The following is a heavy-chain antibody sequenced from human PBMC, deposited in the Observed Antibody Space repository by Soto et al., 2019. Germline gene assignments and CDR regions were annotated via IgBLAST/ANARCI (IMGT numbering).Heavy chain of an antibody. Sequence: ASVKVSCKASGYTFTSYYIHWVRQAPGQGLEWMGIINPNGGGTSYAQKFQGRVTMTRDTSTSTVYMELSSLRSVDTAVYYCAIYYGDSSGYMLDYCGQGSLVTVSS. CDR2: INPNGGGT. CDR1: GYTFTSYY. CDR3: AIYYGDSSGYMLDY. J-gene: IGHJ4*02. V-gene: IGHV1-46*03. D-gene: IGHD3-22*01.